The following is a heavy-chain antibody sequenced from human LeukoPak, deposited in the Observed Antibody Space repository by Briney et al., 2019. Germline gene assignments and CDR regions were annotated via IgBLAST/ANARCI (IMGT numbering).Heavy chain of an antibody. CDR1: GFTFSSYA. J-gene: IGHJ4*02. D-gene: IGHD6-19*01. Sequence: GGSLRLSCAASGFTFSSYAMSWVRQAPGKGLEWVSAISGSGGSTYYADSVKGRFTISRDNSKSTLYLQMNSLRAEDTAVYYCAKDSFQWLLTLDYWGQGTLVTVSS. V-gene: IGHV3-23*01. CDR2: ISGSGGST. CDR3: AKDSFQWLLTLDY.